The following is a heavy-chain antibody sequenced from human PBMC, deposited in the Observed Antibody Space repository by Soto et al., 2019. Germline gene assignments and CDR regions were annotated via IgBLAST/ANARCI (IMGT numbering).Heavy chain of an antibody. CDR2: IYYSGST. V-gene: IGHV4-59*01. J-gene: IGHJ6*03. CDR3: ARGIVVVPAAIYEYCYYYDLDV. CDR1: GGSISSYY. D-gene: IGHD2-2*01. Sequence: QVQLQESGPGLVKPSETLSLTCTVSGGSISSYYWSWIRQPPGKGLEWIGYIYYSGSTNYNPSLKSRVTISVDTSKNQCSLKLSSVTAADTAVYYCARGIVVVPAAIYEYCYYYDLDVWGKGTTVTVSS.